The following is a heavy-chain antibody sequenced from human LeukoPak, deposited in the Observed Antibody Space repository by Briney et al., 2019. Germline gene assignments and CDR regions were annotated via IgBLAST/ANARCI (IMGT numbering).Heavy chain of an antibody. D-gene: IGHD6-13*01. CDR2: INHSGST. CDR1: GGSFSGYY. V-gene: IGHV4-34*01. CDR3: ASRIAAAGSYFDY. J-gene: IGHJ4*02. Sequence: SETLSLTCAVYGGSFSGYYGSWIRQPPGKGLEWIGEINHSGSTNYNPSLKGRVTISVDTSKNQFSLKLSYVTAADTAVYYCASRIAAAGSYFDYWGQGTLVTVSA.